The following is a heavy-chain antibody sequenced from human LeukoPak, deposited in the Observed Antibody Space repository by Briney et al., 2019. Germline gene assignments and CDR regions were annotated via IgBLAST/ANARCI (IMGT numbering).Heavy chain of an antibody. V-gene: IGHV4-38-2*02. CDR3: ARHTTLVPFDY. D-gene: IGHD2-2*01. CDR1: GYSISSGYY. J-gene: IGHJ4*02. Sequence: SETLSLTCTVSGYSISSGYYWGWIRQPPGKGLEWIGSIYYSGSTYYNPSLKSRVTISVDTSKNQFSLKLSSVTAADTAVYYCARHTTLVPFDYWGQGTLVTVSS. CDR2: IYYSGST.